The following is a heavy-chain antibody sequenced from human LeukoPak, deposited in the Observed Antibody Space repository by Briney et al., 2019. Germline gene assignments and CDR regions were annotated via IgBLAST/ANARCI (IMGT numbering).Heavy chain of an antibody. CDR2: IYYSGST. V-gene: IGHV4-61*01. D-gene: IGHD1-1*01. CDR3: ARGIRTGYGY. Sequence: SETLSLACTVSGGSVSSGNYYWRWIRQPPGKGLEWIGYIYYSGSTNYNPSLKSRVTISVDTSKNQFSLKLRSVTAADTAVYYCARGIRTGYGYWGQGTLVTVSS. J-gene: IGHJ4*02. CDR1: GGSVSSGNYY.